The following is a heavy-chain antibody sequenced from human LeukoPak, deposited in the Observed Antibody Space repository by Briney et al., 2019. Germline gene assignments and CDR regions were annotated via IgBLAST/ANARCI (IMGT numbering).Heavy chain of an antibody. J-gene: IGHJ3*02. CDR2: IIPIFGTA. CDR3: ARDRYYDSSGYYDDGDAFDI. D-gene: IGHD3-22*01. V-gene: IGHV1-69*13. Sequence: SVKVSCKASGGTFSSYAISRVRQAPGQGLEWMGGIIPIFGTANYAQKFQGRVTITAGESTSTAYMELSSLRSEDTAVYYCARDRYYDSSGYYDDGDAFDIWGQGTMVTVSS. CDR1: GGTFSSYA.